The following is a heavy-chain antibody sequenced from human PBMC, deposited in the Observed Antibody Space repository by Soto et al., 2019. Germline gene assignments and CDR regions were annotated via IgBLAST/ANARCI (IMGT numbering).Heavy chain of an antibody. CDR2: IYPGDSDT. Sequence: GESLKISCNGSGYSSTSYWIGWVRQMPGKGLEWMGIIYPGDSDTRYSPSFQGQVTISADKSISTAYLQWSSLKASDTAMYYCARIGTQAVKRAPMDVWGQGTTVTVYS. D-gene: IGHD3-10*01. CDR3: ARIGTQAVKRAPMDV. CDR1: GYSSTSYW. V-gene: IGHV5-51*01. J-gene: IGHJ6*02.